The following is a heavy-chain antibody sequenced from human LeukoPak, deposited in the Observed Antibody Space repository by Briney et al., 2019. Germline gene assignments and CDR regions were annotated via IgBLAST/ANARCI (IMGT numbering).Heavy chain of an antibody. Sequence: SETLSLTCAVYGGSFSGYYWSWIRQPPGKGLEWIGEINHSGSTNYNPSLKSRVTISVDTSKNQFSLKLSSVTAADTAVYYCARAKPRRLYFDYWGQGTLVTVSS. CDR3: ARAKPRRLYFDY. CDR1: GGSFSGYY. D-gene: IGHD6-6*01. J-gene: IGHJ4*02. CDR2: INHSGST. V-gene: IGHV4-34*01.